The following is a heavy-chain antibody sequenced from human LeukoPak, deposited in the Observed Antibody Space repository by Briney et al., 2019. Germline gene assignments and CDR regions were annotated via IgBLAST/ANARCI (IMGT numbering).Heavy chain of an antibody. CDR2: ISYDGSNK. V-gene: IGHV3-30*18. CDR3: AKAYSYGLDY. Sequence: GGSLRLSCAASGFTFSSYGMHWVRQAPGKGLEWVAVISYDGSNKYYADSVKGRFTISRDNSKNTLYLQMNSLRAEDTAVYYCAKAYSYGLDYWGRGTLVTVSS. J-gene: IGHJ4*02. D-gene: IGHD5-18*01. CDR1: GFTFSSYG.